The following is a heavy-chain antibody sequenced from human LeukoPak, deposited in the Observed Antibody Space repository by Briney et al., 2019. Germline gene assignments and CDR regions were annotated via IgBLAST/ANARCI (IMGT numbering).Heavy chain of an antibody. Sequence: PGGSLRLSCAASGYSVTTNYMTWVRHAPGKGLEWVSLLYASGFTQYADSVKGRFTISRDSSKNTLYLQMDNLRMEDTAVYYCARFAGSVSSHPVDYWGQGALVTVSS. CDR3: ARFAGSVSSHPVDY. V-gene: IGHV3-66*01. D-gene: IGHD2-8*02. CDR2: LYASGFT. J-gene: IGHJ4*02. CDR1: GYSVTTNY.